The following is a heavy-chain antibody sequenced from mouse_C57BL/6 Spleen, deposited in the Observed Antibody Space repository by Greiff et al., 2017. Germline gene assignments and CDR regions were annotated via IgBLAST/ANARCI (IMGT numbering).Heavy chain of an antibody. CDR3: TRDYYGSGGYFDV. V-gene: IGHV1-15*01. CDR1: GYTFTDYE. Sequence: QVQLQQSGAGLVRPGASVTLSCKASGYTFTDYEMHWVQQTPVHGLEWIGAIDPETGGTAYNQKFKGKAILTADKSSSTAYMELRSLTSEDSAVYYCTRDYYGSGGYFDVWGTGTTVTVSS. J-gene: IGHJ1*03. D-gene: IGHD1-1*01. CDR2: IDPETGGT.